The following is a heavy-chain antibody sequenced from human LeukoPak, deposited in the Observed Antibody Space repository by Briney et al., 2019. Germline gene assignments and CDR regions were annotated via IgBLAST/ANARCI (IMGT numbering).Heavy chain of an antibody. CDR3: ARHSPGPEYYYDSSGYHLGTFDI. J-gene: IGHJ3*02. D-gene: IGHD3-22*01. CDR2: IYYSGST. V-gene: IGHV4-39*01. Sequence: SETLSLTCTVSGGSISSSSYYWGWIRQPPGKGLEWIGSIYYSGSTYYNPSLKSRVTISVDTSKNQFSLKLSSVTAADTAVYYCARHSPGPEYYYDSSGYHLGTFDIWGQGTMVTVSS. CDR1: GGSISSSSYY.